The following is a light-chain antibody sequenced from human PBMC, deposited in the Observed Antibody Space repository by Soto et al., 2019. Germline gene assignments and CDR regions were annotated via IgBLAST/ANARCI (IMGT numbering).Light chain of an antibody. CDR2: EGS. Sequence: QSALTQPASGSGSPGQSITISCTGTSSDVGNYNLVSWYQHHPGKAPKLLIYEGSKRPSGVSSRFSGSKSGNTASLTISGLQAEDEADYHCCSYAGTITYYVFGTGTKLTVL. J-gene: IGLJ1*01. V-gene: IGLV2-23*01. CDR1: SSDVGNYNL. CDR3: CSYAGTITYYV.